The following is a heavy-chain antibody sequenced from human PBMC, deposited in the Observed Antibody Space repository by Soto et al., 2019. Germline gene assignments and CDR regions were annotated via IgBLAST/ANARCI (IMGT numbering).Heavy chain of an antibody. Sequence: ASVKISCKAIGYTSSSYGINWVRQAPGQGLEWMGWISVFNGDTKYAQKFQGRVAITKDPGTSTAHMELRSLRSDDAAVYFCATKDDHKDDEPYYYGWEVWGQGTKVTVS. J-gene: IGHJ6*02. CDR2: ISVFNGDT. V-gene: IGHV1-18*01. CDR1: GYTSSSYG. D-gene: IGHD3-16*01. CDR3: ATKDDHKDDEPYYYGWEV.